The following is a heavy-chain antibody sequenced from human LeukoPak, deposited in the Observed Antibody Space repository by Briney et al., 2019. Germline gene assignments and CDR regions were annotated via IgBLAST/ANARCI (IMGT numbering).Heavy chain of an antibody. D-gene: IGHD3-3*01. CDR2: INHSGST. CDR1: GGSFSGYY. J-gene: IGHJ5*02. V-gene: IGHV4-34*01. CDR3: ARETLLRFLEWLPSRANWFDP. Sequence: PSETLSLTCAVYGGSFSGYYWSWIRQPPGKGLEWIGDINHSGSTNYNPSLKSRVTISVDTSKNQFSLKLSSVTAADTAVYYCARETLLRFLEWLPSRANWFDPWGQGTLVTVSS.